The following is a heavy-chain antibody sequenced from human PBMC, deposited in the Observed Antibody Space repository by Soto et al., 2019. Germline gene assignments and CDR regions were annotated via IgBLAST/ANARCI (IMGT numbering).Heavy chain of an antibody. CDR3: ASFRYNGYYGMDV. D-gene: IGHD1-26*01. J-gene: IGHJ6*02. CDR2: ISAYNGNT. CDR1: GYTFTSYA. Sequence: ASVKVSCKASGYTFTSYAISWVRQAPGQGLEWMGWISAYNGNTNYAQKVQGRVTITRDTSTSTAYMELSSLRSEDTAVYYCASFRYNGYYGMDVWGQGTTVTVS. V-gene: IGHV1-18*01.